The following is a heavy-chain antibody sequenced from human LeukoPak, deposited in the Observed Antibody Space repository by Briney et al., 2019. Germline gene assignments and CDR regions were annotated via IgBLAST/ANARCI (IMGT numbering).Heavy chain of an antibody. CDR3: ARGTQWLDPFDY. CDR2: ISSSSSYI. J-gene: IGHJ4*02. CDR1: GFTFSSYS. V-gene: IGHV3-21*01. Sequence: GGSLRLSCAASGFTFSSYSMNWVRQAPGEGLEWVSSISSSSSYIYYADSVKGRFTISRDNAKNSLYLQMNSLRAEDTAVYYCARGTQWLDPFDYWGQGTLVTVSS. D-gene: IGHD6-19*01.